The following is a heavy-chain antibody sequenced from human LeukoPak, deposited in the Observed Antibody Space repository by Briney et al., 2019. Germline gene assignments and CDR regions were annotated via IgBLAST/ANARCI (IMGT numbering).Heavy chain of an antibody. V-gene: IGHV1-69*04. J-gene: IGHJ4*02. CDR3: AREGEDVEMAN. CDR1: GGTFSSYA. D-gene: IGHD5-24*01. CDR2: IIPIFGIA. Sequence: GASVKVSCKASGGTFSSYATSWVRQAPGQGLEWMGRIIPIFGIANYAQKFRGRVTITADKSTSTVYMELSSLRSEDTAVYYCAREGEDVEMANWGQETLVTVSP.